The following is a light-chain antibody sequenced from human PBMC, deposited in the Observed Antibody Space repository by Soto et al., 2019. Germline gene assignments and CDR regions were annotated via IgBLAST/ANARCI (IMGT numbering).Light chain of an antibody. CDR2: RDS. CDR1: NIGSKN. Sequence: SCELTQPLSVSVALGQTARITCGGTNIGSKNVHWYQQKPGQAPVLVLYRDSNRPSGIPERFSGSNSGNTATLTISRAQAGDEADYYCQVWDSSTARVFGGGTKLTVL. J-gene: IGLJ3*02. V-gene: IGLV3-9*01. CDR3: QVWDSSTARV.